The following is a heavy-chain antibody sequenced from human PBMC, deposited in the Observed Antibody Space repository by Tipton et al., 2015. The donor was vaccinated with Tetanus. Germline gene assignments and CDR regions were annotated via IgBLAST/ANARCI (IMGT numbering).Heavy chain of an antibody. D-gene: IGHD6-6*01. CDR1: GASIKDSPYF. CDR3: ARDQGGGRVVRLNWFDP. CDR2: IYYSGNT. Sequence: TLSLTCTVSGASIKDSPYFWNWIRLLPGKGLEWIGYIYYSGNTFYNPSLKSRLSMSDDTSKNQFSLKLSAVTAADTGVYYCARDQGGGRVVRLNWFDPWGQGTLVTASS. J-gene: IGHJ5*02. V-gene: IGHV4-31*03.